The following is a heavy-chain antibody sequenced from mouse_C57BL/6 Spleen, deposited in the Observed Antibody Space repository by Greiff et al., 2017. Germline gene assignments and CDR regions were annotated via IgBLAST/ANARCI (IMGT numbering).Heavy chain of an antibody. V-gene: IGHV5-2*01. D-gene: IGHD2-4*01. CDR2: INSDGGST. J-gene: IGHJ1*03. CDR3: ARQGDDCWYFDV. Sequence: EVKLVESGGGLVQPGESLKLSCESNEYEFPSHDMSWVRKTPEKRLELVAAINSDGGSTDYPDTMERRFIISRDNTKKTLYLQKSSLRSEDTAWYYCARQGDDCWYFDVWGTGTTVTVAS. CDR1: EYEFPSHD.